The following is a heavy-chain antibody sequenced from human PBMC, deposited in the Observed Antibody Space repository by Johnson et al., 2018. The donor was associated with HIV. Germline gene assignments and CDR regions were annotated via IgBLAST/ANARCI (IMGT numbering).Heavy chain of an antibody. V-gene: IGHV3-30*02. J-gene: IGHJ3*02. CDR1: GFTFSNAW. CDR2: IWFYGSNK. Sequence: EQLVESGGGLVQPGGSLRLSCAASGFTFSNAWMSWVRQAPGKGLEWVAVIWFYGSNKYYADSVKGRFTISRDNSKNTLYLQMNSLRAEDTAVYYCAKDRPRVGATAPSGGMDFDIWGQGTMVTVSS. CDR3: AKDRPRVGATAPSGGMDFDI. D-gene: IGHD1-26*01.